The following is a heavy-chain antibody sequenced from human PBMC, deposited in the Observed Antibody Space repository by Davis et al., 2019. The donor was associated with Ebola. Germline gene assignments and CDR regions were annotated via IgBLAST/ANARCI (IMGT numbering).Heavy chain of an antibody. CDR3: AKAGGHFDY. CDR1: GFTFSSYG. J-gene: IGHJ4*02. Sequence: GESLKISCAASGFTFSSYGMHWVRQALGKGLEWVAVISYDGSNKYYADSVKGRFTISRDNSKNTLYLQMNSLRAEDTAVYYCAKAGGHFDYWGQGTLVTVSS. V-gene: IGHV3-30*18. CDR2: ISYDGSNK. D-gene: IGHD3-10*01.